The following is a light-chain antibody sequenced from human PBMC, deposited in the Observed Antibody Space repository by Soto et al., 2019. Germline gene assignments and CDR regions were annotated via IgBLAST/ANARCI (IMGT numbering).Light chain of an antibody. J-gene: IGLJ2*01. Sequence: QSVLTQPPSVSGAPGQRVTISCTGSSSNIGAGYDIHWYQQLPATAPKLLISGNSNRPSGVPDRFSGSKSDTSASLAITGLQAEDEAYYYCQSYDSSLSGVVFGGGTKLTVL. CDR1: SSNIGAGYD. V-gene: IGLV1-40*01. CDR2: GNS. CDR3: QSYDSSLSGVV.